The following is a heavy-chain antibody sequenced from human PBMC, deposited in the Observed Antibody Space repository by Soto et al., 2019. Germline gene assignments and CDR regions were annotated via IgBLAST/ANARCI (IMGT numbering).Heavy chain of an antibody. CDR1: GFTFSSYA. D-gene: IGHD6-19*01. Sequence: PGGSLRLSCAASGFTFSSYAMSWIRQAPGKGLEWVSAISGSGGSTYYADSVKGRFTISRDNSKNTLYLQMNSLRAEDTAVYYCAKDPQFEVVAGTDYWGQGTLVTVSS. CDR2: ISGSGGST. J-gene: IGHJ4*02. V-gene: IGHV3-23*01. CDR3: AKDPQFEVVAGTDY.